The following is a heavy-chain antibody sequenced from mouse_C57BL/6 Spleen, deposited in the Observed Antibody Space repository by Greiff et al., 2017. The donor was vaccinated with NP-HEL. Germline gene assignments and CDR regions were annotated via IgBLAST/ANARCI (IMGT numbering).Heavy chain of an antibody. CDR1: GYTFTSYW. CDR2: IDPSDSET. J-gene: IGHJ4*01. D-gene: IGHD1-1*01. V-gene: IGHV1-52*01. CDR3: ARAITTVVAPYAMDY. Sequence: VQLQQPGAALVRPGSSVKLSCKASGYTFTSYWMHWVKQRPIQGLEWIGNIDPSDSETHYNQKFKDKATLTVDKSSSTAYMQLSSLTSEDSAVYYCARAITTVVAPYAMDYWGQGTSVTVSS.